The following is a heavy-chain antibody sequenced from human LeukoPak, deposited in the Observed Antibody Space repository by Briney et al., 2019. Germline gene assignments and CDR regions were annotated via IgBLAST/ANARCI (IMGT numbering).Heavy chain of an antibody. D-gene: IGHD3-10*01. Sequence: SETLSLTCTVSGGSISSSSYYWGWIRQPPGKGLEWIGGIYYSGSTYYNPSLKSRVTISVDTSKNQFSLKLSSVTAADTAVYYCDGGTYYYGSGSYWGQGTLVTVSS. CDR2: IYYSGST. CDR3: DGGTYYYGSGSY. J-gene: IGHJ4*02. V-gene: IGHV4-39*01. CDR1: GGSISSSSYY.